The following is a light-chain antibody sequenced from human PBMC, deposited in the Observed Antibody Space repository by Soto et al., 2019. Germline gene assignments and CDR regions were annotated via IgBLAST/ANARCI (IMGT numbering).Light chain of an antibody. J-gene: IGKJ5*01. Sequence: DVQMTQSPSSLSSSVVDRVTITCRASQPISNYLNWYQQKAGEAPKVLIFGASSLQSLVPSKFSGSGYGTDFTLIINNLHPDDFATYYCQQTHAVPLTFGQGTRL. V-gene: IGKV1-39*01. CDR1: QPISNY. CDR2: GAS. CDR3: QQTHAVPLT.